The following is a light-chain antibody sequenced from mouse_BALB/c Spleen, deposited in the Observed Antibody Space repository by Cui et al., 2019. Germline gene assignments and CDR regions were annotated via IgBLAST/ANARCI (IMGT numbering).Light chain of an antibody. CDR2: DTS. Sequence: QIVLTQSPAIMSASPGEKVTMTCSASSSVSYMYWYQQKPGSSPRLLIYDTSNLASGVPVRFSGSGSGTSYSLTIRRMEAEDAATYYCQQWSSYPPTFGGGTKLEIK. CDR1: SSVSY. V-gene: IGKV4-55*01. CDR3: QQWSSYPPT. J-gene: IGKJ2*01.